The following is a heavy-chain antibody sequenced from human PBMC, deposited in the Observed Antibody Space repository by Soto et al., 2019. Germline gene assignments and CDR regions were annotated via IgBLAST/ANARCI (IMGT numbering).Heavy chain of an antibody. D-gene: IGHD1-26*01. J-gene: IGHJ4*02. Sequence: QSGGSLRLSCAASGFIFSDYGMSWVRQAPGKGLEWVSAISESGSTYYADSVKGRFTITRDNSKSRLYLQMNSLRAEDTAIYYCTKVLGSVGATSLDYWGQGTLVTVSS. V-gene: IGHV3-23*01. CDR2: ISESGST. CDR3: TKVLGSVGATSLDY. CDR1: GFIFSDYG.